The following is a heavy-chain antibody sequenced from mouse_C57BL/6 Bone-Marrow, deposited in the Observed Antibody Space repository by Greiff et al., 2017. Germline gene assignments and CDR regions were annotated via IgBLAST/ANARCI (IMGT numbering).Heavy chain of an antibody. Sequence: QVQLKQPGAELVKPGASVKLSCKASGYTFTSYWMHWVKQRSGRGLEWIGRIDPNSGGTKYNEKFKSKATLTVDKPSSTAYMQLSSLTSEDSAVYYCALLLLRSYFDYWGQGTTLTVSS. CDR2: IDPNSGGT. D-gene: IGHD1-1*01. J-gene: IGHJ2*01. CDR1: GYTFTSYW. V-gene: IGHV1-72*01. CDR3: ALLLLRSYFDY.